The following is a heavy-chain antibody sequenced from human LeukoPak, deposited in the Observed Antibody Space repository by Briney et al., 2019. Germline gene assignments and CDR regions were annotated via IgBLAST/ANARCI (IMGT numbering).Heavy chain of an antibody. D-gene: IGHD2-15*01. CDR2: ISSTGSNI. CDR3: ARRFGSCSGSTCYSDY. Sequence: GGSLRLSCAASGFTFSSYSMNWVRQAPGKGLEWVSAISSTGSNICYADSVKGRFTMSRDNAKNSLYLQMNSLRAEDTAVYYCARRFGSCSGSTCYSDYWGQGTLVTVSS. CDR1: GFTFSSYS. J-gene: IGHJ4*02. V-gene: IGHV3-21*01.